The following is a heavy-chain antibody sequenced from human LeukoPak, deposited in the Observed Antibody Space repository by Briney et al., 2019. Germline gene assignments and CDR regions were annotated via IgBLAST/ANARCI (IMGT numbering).Heavy chain of an antibody. CDR2: INHSGST. CDR1: GVSFSGYY. CDR3: ARHRSGWLQSSFDY. V-gene: IGHV4-34*01. D-gene: IGHD5-24*01. J-gene: IGHJ4*02. Sequence: PSETLSLTCAVYGVSFSGYYWSWIRQPPGKGLEWIGEINHSGSTNYNPSLKSRVTISVDTSKNQFSLKLSSVTAADTAVYYCARHRSGWLQSSFDYWGQGTLVTVSS.